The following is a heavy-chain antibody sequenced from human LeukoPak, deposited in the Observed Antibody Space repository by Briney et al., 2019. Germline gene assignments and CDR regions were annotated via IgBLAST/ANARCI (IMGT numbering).Heavy chain of an antibody. CDR1: GYTFTSYA. J-gene: IGHJ4*02. V-gene: IGHV1-3*01. Sequence: ASVKVSCKASGYTFTSYAMHWVRQAPGQRLGWMGWINAGNSNTKYSQKFQGRVTITRDTSASTAYMELSSLRSEDTAVYYCARTGNYDFWSGYSIDYWGQGTLVTVSS. D-gene: IGHD3-3*01. CDR3: ARTGNYDFWSGYSIDY. CDR2: INAGNSNT.